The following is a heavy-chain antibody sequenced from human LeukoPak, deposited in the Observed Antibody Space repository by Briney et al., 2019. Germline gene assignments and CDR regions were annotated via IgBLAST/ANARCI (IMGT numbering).Heavy chain of an antibody. Sequence: SETLSLTCTVSGGSISSYYWSWIRQPPGKGLEWIGEINHSGSTNYNPSLKSRVTISVDTSKNQFSLKLSSVTAADTAVYYCARVRYYGSGSYHRSYYYMDVWGKGTTVTVSS. J-gene: IGHJ6*03. CDR1: GGSISSYY. V-gene: IGHV4-34*01. CDR2: INHSGST. CDR3: ARVRYYGSGSYHRSYYYMDV. D-gene: IGHD3-10*01.